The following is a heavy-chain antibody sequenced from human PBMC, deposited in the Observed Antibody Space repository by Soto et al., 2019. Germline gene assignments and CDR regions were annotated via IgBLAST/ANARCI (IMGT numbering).Heavy chain of an antibody. J-gene: IGHJ5*02. CDR2: MNPNSGNT. CDR1: GYTFTSYD. Sequence: QVQLVQSGAEVKKPGASVKVSCKASGYTFTSYDINWVRQATGQGLEYLGWMNPNSGNTAYVQKFQGRDTMTWDTSITPAYMELSSLRSEDTAVYFCARGIKYGAYSRWFDPWGQGTLVTVSS. V-gene: IGHV1-8*01. CDR3: ARGIKYGAYSRWFDP. D-gene: IGHD4-17*01.